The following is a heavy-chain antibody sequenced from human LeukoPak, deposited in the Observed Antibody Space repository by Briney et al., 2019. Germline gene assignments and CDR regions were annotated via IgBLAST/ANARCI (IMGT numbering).Heavy chain of an antibody. J-gene: IGHJ5*02. D-gene: IGHD6-13*01. CDR2: ISWNSGSI. V-gene: IGHV3-9*03. Sequence: GRSLRLSCAASGFTFDDYAMHWVRQAPGKGLEWVSGISWNSGSIGYADSVKGRFTISRDNAKNSLYLQMNSLRAEDMALYYCASGEGYSSSWYSAGDWFDPWGQGTLVIVSS. CDR1: GFTFDDYA. CDR3: ASGEGYSSSWYSAGDWFDP.